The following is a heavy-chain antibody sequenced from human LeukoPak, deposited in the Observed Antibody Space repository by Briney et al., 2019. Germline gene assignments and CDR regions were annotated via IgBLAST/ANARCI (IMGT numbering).Heavy chain of an antibody. CDR2: IYYTGST. Sequence: SETLSLTCTVSGGSIRSSIYYWGWIRQPPGKGLEWIGSIYYTGSTYYNPSLKSRVTISVDTSKNQFSLKLSSVTAADTAVYHCVRGEYGSGSSFDYWGQGTLVTVSS. CDR3: VRGEYGSGSSFDY. CDR1: GGSIRSSIYY. D-gene: IGHD3-10*01. J-gene: IGHJ4*02. V-gene: IGHV4-39*07.